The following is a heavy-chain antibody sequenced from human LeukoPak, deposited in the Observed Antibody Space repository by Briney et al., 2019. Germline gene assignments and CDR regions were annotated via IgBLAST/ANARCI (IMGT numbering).Heavy chain of an antibody. Sequence: GGSLRLSCAASGFTFSSYSMNWVRQAPGKGLEWVSYISSSGSTIYYADSVKGRFTISRDNAKNSLYLQMNSLRAEDTAVYYCARARGLRSGSSPLQHWGQGTLVTVSS. D-gene: IGHD3-10*01. J-gene: IGHJ1*01. CDR2: ISSSGSTI. V-gene: IGHV3-48*04. CDR3: ARARGLRSGSSPLQH. CDR1: GFTFSSYS.